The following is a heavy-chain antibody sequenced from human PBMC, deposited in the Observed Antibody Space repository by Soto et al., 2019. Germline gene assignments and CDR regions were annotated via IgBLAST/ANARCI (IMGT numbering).Heavy chain of an antibody. CDR2: ISWNSGSI. V-gene: IGHV3-9*01. D-gene: IGHD3-16*01. J-gene: IGHJ4*02. CDR1: GFTFDDYA. Sequence: GGSLRLSCAASGFTFDDYAMHWVRQAPGKGLEWVSGISWNSGSIGYADSVKGRFTISRDNAKNSLYLQMNSLRAEDTALYYCAKGAVGITDGDHKGYYFDYWGQGTLVTVSS. CDR3: AKGAVGITDGDHKGYYFDY.